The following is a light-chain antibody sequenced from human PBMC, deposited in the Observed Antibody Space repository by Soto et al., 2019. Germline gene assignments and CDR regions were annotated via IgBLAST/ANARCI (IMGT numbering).Light chain of an antibody. Sequence: IQMTQSPASMSASVGDRVTITCRASQGISSYLAWYQQKPGKAPKLLIYAASTLQSGVPSRFSGSGSGTDFTLTISCLQSEDFATYYCQQYYSYLLTFGGGTKVDIK. V-gene: IGKV1-8*01. CDR1: QGISSY. CDR2: AAS. J-gene: IGKJ4*01. CDR3: QQYYSYLLT.